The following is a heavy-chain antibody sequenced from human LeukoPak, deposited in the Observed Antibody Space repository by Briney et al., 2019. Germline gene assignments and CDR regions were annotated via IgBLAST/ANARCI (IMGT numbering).Heavy chain of an antibody. CDR1: GGTFSSYA. V-gene: IGHV1-69*06. J-gene: IGHJ4*02. CDR2: IIPIFGTA. CDR3: ATAQEYYGDYGY. Sequence: SVKVSCTASGGTFSSYAISWVRQAPGQGLEWMGGIIPIFGTANYAQKFQGRVTMTEDTSTDTAYMELSSLRSEDTAVYYCATAQEYYGDYGYWGQGTLVTVSS. D-gene: IGHD4-17*01.